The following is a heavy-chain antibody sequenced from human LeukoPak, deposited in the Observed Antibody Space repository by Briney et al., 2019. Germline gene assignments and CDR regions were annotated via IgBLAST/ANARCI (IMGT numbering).Heavy chain of an antibody. CDR1: GGSVSSYY. J-gene: IGHJ4*02. CDR3: ARILRAAAGDY. CDR2: IYDSGST. D-gene: IGHD6-13*01. V-gene: IGHV4-59*02. Sequence: SETLSLTCSVSGGSVSSYYWSWIRQTPGKGLEWIGYIYDSGSTNYNPSLKSRVTISVDTSKNQFSLKLSSVTAADTAVYYCARILRAAAGDYWGQGTLVTVSS.